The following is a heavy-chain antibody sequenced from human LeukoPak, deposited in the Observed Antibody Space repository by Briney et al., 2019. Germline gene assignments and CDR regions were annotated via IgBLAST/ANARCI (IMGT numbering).Heavy chain of an antibody. CDR3: ARASKIVVVPAATPPDP. CDR1: GYTFTGYY. V-gene: IGHV1-2*02. J-gene: IGHJ5*02. CDR2: INPNSGGT. D-gene: IGHD2-2*01. Sequence: ASVKVSCKASGYTFTGYYMHWVRQAPGQGLEWMGWINPNSGGTNYAQKFQGRVTMTRDTSISTAYMELSRLRSDDTAMYYCARASKIVVVPAATPPDPWGQGTLVTVSS.